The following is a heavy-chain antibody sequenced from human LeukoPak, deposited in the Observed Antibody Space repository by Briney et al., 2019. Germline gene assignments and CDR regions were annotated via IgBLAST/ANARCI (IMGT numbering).Heavy chain of an antibody. D-gene: IGHD2-8*01. CDR2: ISYDGSNK. J-gene: IGHJ4*02. V-gene: IGHV3-30*18. CDR3: AKGQMGPYYFDY. Sequence: GGSLRLSCAASGFTFSSYGMHWVRQAPGKGLEWVAVISYDGSNKYYADSVKARFTISRDNSKNTLYLQMNSLRAEDTAVYYCAKGQMGPYYFDYWGQGTLVTVSS. CDR1: GFTFSSYG.